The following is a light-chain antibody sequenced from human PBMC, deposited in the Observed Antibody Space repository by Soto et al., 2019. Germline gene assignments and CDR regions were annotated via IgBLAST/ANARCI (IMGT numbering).Light chain of an antibody. Sequence: QSALTQPASVPGSPGQSITISCTGTSSDVGSYNLVSWYQQHPGKAPKLMIFEGSKRPSGVSNRFSASKSGTTASLTISGLQAEDEADYYCCSYAGSTTFYVFGAGTKVTVL. V-gene: IGLV2-23*01. CDR3: CSYAGSTTFYV. J-gene: IGLJ1*01. CDR2: EGS. CDR1: SSDVGSYNL.